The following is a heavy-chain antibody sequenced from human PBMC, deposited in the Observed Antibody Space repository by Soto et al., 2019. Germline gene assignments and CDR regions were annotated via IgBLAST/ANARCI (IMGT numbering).Heavy chain of an antibody. J-gene: IGHJ4*02. V-gene: IGHV3-48*01. D-gene: IGHD4-17*01. CDR1: GFIFSEFS. CDR3: VRXLDYXXDY. CDR2: IGGRYKAL. Sequence: EVKXVESGGGLVXXGGSLRLSCGASGFIFSEFSMNWVRQAPGKGLEWISYIGGRYKALDYADSVKGXXXXXXXXXXXXXXXXXXXXXXEXTALYXXVRXLDYXXDYWGQGXLVTV.